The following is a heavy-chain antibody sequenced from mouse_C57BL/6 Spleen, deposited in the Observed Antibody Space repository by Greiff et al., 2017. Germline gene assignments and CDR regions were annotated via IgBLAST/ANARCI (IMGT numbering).Heavy chain of an antibody. D-gene: IGHD1-1*01. Sequence: QVHVKQSGAELVRPGASVKLSCKASGYTFTDYYINWVKQRPGQGLEWIARIYPGSGNTYYNEKFKGKATLTAEKSSSTAYMQLSSLTSEDSAVYFCARNHYGSSSYFDYWGQGTTLTVSS. CDR1: GYTFTDYY. J-gene: IGHJ2*01. CDR2: IYPGSGNT. V-gene: IGHV1-76*01. CDR3: ARNHYGSSSYFDY.